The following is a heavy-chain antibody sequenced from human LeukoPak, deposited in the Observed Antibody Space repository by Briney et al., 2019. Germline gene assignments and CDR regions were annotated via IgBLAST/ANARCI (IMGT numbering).Heavy chain of an antibody. D-gene: IGHD6-13*01. CDR1: GFTFGDYA. J-gene: IGHJ6*03. V-gene: IGHV3-30*02. Sequence: GGSLRLSCTASGFTFGDYAMSWVRQAPGKGLEWVAFIRYVESNKYYADSVKGRFTISRDNSKNTLYLQMSSLRTEDTAVYYCAKARDSPGIAPAGPFYFCMDVWGKGTTVTVSS. CDR2: IRYVESNK. CDR3: AKARDSPGIAPAGPFYFCMDV.